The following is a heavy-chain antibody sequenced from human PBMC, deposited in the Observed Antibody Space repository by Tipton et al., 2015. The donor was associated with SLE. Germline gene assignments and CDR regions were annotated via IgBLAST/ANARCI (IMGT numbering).Heavy chain of an antibody. J-gene: IGHJ4*02. D-gene: IGHD1-7*01. Sequence: SLRLSCAASGFTFSDSYMDWVRQAPWKGLEWVGRSRNKAKSYTTEYAASVRGRFTISRDDSKNSLYLQMNSLKTDDTAVYYCAKDHYWNYGGYFDYWGQGTLVTVSS. CDR2: SRNKAKSYTT. CDR3: AKDHYWNYGGYFDY. CDR1: GFTFSDSY. V-gene: IGHV3-72*01.